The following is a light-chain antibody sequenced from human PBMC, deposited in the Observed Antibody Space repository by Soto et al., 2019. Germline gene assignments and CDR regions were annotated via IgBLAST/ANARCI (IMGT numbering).Light chain of an antibody. J-gene: IGLJ3*02. CDR2: EVS. V-gene: IGLV2-14*01. CDR1: SSDVGGYNY. Sequence: QSALTQPASVSGSPGQSITISCTGTSSDVGGYNYVSWYQQYPGKAPKLMIYEVSNRPSGVSNRFSGSKSGNTASLTISGLQAEDEADYYCCSFAGSNSWVFGGGTQLTVL. CDR3: CSFAGSNSWV.